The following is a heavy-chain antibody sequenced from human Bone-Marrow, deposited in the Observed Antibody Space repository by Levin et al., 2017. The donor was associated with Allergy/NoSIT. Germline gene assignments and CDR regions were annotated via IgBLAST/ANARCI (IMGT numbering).Heavy chain of an antibody. D-gene: IGHD5-18*01. V-gene: IGHV3-74*01. CDR1: GFTFSSYW. Sequence: ASVKVSCAASGFTFSSYWMHWVRQAPGKGLVWVSSLNRDGSSTYYAGSVKGRFTISRDNAKNTLYLQVNSLRAEDTAVYFCARDEGTDMVKRGFDCWGQGTLVTVSS. J-gene: IGHJ4*02. CDR3: ARDEGTDMVKRGFDC. CDR2: LNRDGSST.